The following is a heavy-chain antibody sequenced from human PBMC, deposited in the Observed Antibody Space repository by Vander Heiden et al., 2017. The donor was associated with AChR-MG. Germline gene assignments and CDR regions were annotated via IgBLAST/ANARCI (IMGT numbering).Heavy chain of an antibody. Sequence: QAQLVESGGGVVQPGRTLRLYCAASGFTFSSYAMHWVRQAPGKGLEWVAVISYDGSNKYYADSVKGRFTISRDNSKNTLYLQMNSLRAEDTAVYYCASLSSSREEYGMDVWGQGTTVTVSS. CDR3: ASLSSSREEYGMDV. CDR1: GFTFSSYA. V-gene: IGHV3-30-3*01. J-gene: IGHJ6*02. CDR2: ISYDGSNK. D-gene: IGHD6-13*01.